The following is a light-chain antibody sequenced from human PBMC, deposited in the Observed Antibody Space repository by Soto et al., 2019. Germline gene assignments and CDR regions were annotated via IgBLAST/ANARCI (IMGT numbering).Light chain of an antibody. CDR2: DVD. J-gene: IGLJ1*01. CDR1: SSDVGGYNY. CDR3: ISHAGSDTPFV. Sequence: QSALTQPPSASGSPGQSVTISCTGTSSDVGGYNYVSWYQQHPGKAPKVMIYDVDKRPSGVPDRFSCSKSGNTASLTVSGLQAEDDSDYYCISHAGSDTPFVFGTGTKVTVL. V-gene: IGLV2-8*01.